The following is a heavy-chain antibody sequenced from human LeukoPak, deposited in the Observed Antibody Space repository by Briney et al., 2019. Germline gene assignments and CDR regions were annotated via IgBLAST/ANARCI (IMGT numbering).Heavy chain of an antibody. CDR3: ATSGYAGNARFDY. CDR2: IYYSGST. Sequence: SETLSLTCSVSGGSMTNYYWSWIRQPPGKGLEWIGYIYYSGSTNYNPSLKSRVTISVDTSKNQFSLKLTSVTAADTAMYFCATSGYAGNARFDYWGQGTLVTVSS. V-gene: IGHV4-59*01. CDR1: GGSMTNYY. D-gene: IGHD4-23*01. J-gene: IGHJ4*02.